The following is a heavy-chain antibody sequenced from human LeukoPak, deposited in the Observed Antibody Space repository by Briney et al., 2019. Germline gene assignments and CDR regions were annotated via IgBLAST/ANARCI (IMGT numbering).Heavy chain of an antibody. CDR3: ARVYYDSSGYYDFYAFDI. Sequence: SETLSLTCTVSGGSISSGGYYWSWIRQPPGKGLEWIGYIYLSGSTYYNPSLKSRVTISVDRSKNQFSLKLSSVTAADTAVYYCARVYYDSSGYYDFYAFDIWGQGTMVTVSS. J-gene: IGHJ3*02. D-gene: IGHD3-22*01. CDR2: IYLSGST. V-gene: IGHV4-30-2*01. CDR1: GGSISSGGYY.